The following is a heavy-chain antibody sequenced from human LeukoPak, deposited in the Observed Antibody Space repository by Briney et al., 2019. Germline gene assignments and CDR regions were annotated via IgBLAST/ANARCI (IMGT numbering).Heavy chain of an antibody. V-gene: IGHV4-39*01. Sequence: SETLSLTCTVSGGSISSSSYYWGWIRQPPGKGLEGIGSIYYSGSTYYNPSLKSRVTISVDTSKNQFSLKLSSVTAADTAVYYCARRDSSGWYYFDYWGQGTLVTVSS. CDR3: ARRDSSGWYYFDY. J-gene: IGHJ4*02. D-gene: IGHD6-19*01. CDR2: IYYSGST. CDR1: GGSISSSSYY.